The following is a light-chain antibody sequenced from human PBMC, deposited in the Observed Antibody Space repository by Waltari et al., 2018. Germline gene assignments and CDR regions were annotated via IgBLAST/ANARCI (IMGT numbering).Light chain of an antibody. CDR3: QHYVSLPVT. Sequence: EIVLTQSPGTLSLSPGERATLSCRASQCVTRALAWYQQNPGQAPRLLIYGASNRATGIPDRFSGSGSGTDLSLIISRLEPEDFAVYYCQHYVSLPVTFGQGTKVEIK. CDR1: QCVTRA. J-gene: IGKJ1*01. V-gene: IGKV3-20*01. CDR2: GAS.